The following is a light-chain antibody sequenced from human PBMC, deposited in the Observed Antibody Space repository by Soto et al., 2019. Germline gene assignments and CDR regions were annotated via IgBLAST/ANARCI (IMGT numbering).Light chain of an antibody. CDR1: SGSVSTTYY. V-gene: IGLV8-61*01. CDR2: STN. J-gene: IGLJ2*01. CDR3: MLYMGGGLVV. Sequence: QAVVTQEPSFSVSPGGKVTLTCGLTSGSVSTTYYPSWYQQTPGQAPRTLIYSTNIRSSGVPDRFSGSILGNKAALTITGAQADDESDYHCMLYMGGGLVVFGGGTKLTV.